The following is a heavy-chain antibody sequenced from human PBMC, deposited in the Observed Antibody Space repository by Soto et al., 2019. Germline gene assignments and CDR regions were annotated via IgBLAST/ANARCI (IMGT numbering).Heavy chain of an antibody. CDR3: VREDILGVRSFDY. CDR2: ISSGSKTI. Sequence: LRLSCAASGFTFSGYSVNWVRQAPGKGLEWVSYISSGSKTIYYAESVKGRFTVSRDNARNSQYLQMNSLRDEDTAVYYCVREDILGVRSFDYWGQGTLVTVS. V-gene: IGHV3-48*02. CDR1: GFTFSGYS. J-gene: IGHJ4*02. D-gene: IGHD3-9*01.